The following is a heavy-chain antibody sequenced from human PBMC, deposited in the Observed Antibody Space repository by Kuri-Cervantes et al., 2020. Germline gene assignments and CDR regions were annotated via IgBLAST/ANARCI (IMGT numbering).Heavy chain of an antibody. CDR2: IYYSGST. CDR1: GASISTNY. Sequence: SETLSLTCTVSGASISTNYWSWIRQHPGKGLEWIGYIYYSGSTYYNPSLKSRVTISVDTSKNQFSLKLSSVTAEDTAVYYCARVRYCSSSVGVCYYFDYWGQGTLVTVSS. D-gene: IGHD2-2*01. J-gene: IGHJ4*02. CDR3: ARVRYCSSSVGVCYYFDY. V-gene: IGHV4-59*06.